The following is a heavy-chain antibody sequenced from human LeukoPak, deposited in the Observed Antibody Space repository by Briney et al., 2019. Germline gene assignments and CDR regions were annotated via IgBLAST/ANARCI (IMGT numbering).Heavy chain of an antibody. CDR2: ISSSSSYI. D-gene: IGHD6-6*01. Sequence: KPGGPLRLSCAASGFTFSSYSMNWVRQAPRKGLEWVSSISSSSSYIYYADSVKGRFTISRDNAKNSLYLQMNSLRAEDTAVYYCARGIAARPGYWGQGTLVTVSS. V-gene: IGHV3-21*01. CDR3: ARGIAARPGY. J-gene: IGHJ4*02. CDR1: GFTFSSYS.